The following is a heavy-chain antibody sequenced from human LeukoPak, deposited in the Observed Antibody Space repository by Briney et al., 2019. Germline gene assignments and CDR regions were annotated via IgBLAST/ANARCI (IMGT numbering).Heavy chain of an antibody. CDR1: GYTFTSYD. CDR3: ARESGLYGSGSRY. Sequence: ASVKVSCKASGYTFTSYDINWVRQATGQGLEWMGWMNPNSGNTGYAQKFQGRVTMTRTTSINTAYMELSSLRSDGTAVYYCARESGLYGSGSRYWGQGTLVTVSS. CDR2: MNPNSGNT. V-gene: IGHV1-8*01. D-gene: IGHD3-10*01. J-gene: IGHJ4*02.